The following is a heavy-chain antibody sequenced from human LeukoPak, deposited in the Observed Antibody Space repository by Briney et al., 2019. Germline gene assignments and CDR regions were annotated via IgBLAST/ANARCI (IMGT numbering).Heavy chain of an antibody. CDR2: IYHSGST. D-gene: IGHD2-2*01. Sequence: PSETLSLTCAVSGYSISSGYYWGWIRQPPGKGLEWIGSIYHSGSTYYNPPLKSRVTISVDTSKNQFSLKLSSVTAADTAVYYCARGLGGNCSSTSCRTYYMDVWGKGTTVTVSS. CDR3: ARGLGGNCSSTSCRTYYMDV. V-gene: IGHV4-38-2*01. J-gene: IGHJ6*03. CDR1: GYSISSGYY.